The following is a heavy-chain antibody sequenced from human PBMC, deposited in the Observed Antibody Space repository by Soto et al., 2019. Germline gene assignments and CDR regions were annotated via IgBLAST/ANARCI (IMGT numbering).Heavy chain of an antibody. CDR3: AKDPTPFNWNSYYYYSYMDV. CDR2: ISGSGGTT. V-gene: IGHV3-23*01. Sequence: VQLLESGGGLVQPGGSLRLSCAASGFTFSSYAMSWVGQAPGKGLEWVSGISGSGGTTYYADSVKGRFTSSRDNSKNTLYLQVHSLIAEDTAVYYCAKDPTPFNWNSYYYYSYMDVWGKGTTVTVSS. D-gene: IGHD1-20*01. J-gene: IGHJ6*03. CDR1: GFTFSSYA.